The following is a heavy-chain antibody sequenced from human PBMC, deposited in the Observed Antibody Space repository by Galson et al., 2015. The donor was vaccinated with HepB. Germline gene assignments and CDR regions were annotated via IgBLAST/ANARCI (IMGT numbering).Heavy chain of an antibody. CDR1: GFTFSNYG. J-gene: IGHJ4*02. CDR2: IWFDGSYK. Sequence: SLRLSCAASGFTFSNYGIHWVRQAPGKGLEWVAVIWFDGSYKYYADSVKGRFTISRDNSKNTLYLQMNSLRAEDTAVYYCARDQGIYSWNAPFDYWGRGTLVTVSS. V-gene: IGHV3-33*01. CDR3: ARDQGIYSWNAPFDY. D-gene: IGHD1-26*01.